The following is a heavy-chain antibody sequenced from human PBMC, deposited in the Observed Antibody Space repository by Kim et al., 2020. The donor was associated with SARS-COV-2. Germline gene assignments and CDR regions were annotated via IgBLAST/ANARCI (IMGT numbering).Heavy chain of an antibody. CDR3: TRLSWGAGMIFHEEHREGRQGFDV. CDR1: GYNFRDFW. J-gene: IGHJ6*02. D-gene: IGHD1-26*01. Sequence: GRSLKISCQGSGYNFRDFWIVWVRQMPGKGLEVMGIIYPGDSDTRYTPSFRGQVTISADNSISTAYLHWSSLKASDSAIYYCTRLSWGAGMIFHEEHREGRQGFDVWGQGTTVTVSS. CDR2: IYPGDSDT. V-gene: IGHV5-51*03.